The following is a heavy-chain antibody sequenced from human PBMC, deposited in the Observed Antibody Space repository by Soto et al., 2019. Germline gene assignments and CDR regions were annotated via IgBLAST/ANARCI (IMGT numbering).Heavy chain of an antibody. D-gene: IGHD3-10*01. J-gene: IGHJ6*02. CDR3: ASGGFGELWYGMDV. Sequence: ASVKVSCKASGYTFTNYAMHWVRQAPGQRLEWMGWINAGNGNTKYSQKFQGRVTITGDTSASTAYMELSSLRSEDTAVYYCASGGFGELWYGMDVWGQGTTVTVSS. CDR1: GYTFTNYA. V-gene: IGHV1-3*01. CDR2: INAGNGNT.